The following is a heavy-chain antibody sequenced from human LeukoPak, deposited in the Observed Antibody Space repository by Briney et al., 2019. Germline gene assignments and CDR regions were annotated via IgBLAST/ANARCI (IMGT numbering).Heavy chain of an antibody. CDR1: GDSINSRTYY. Sequence: SETLSLTCIVSGDSINSRTYYWGWIRQPPGKGLEWIGEINHSGSTNYNPSLKSRVTISVDTSKNQFSLKLSSVTAADTAVYYCARGIPATDAFDIWGQGTMVTVSS. V-gene: IGHV4-39*07. CDR2: INHSGST. D-gene: IGHD1-26*01. J-gene: IGHJ3*02. CDR3: ARGIPATDAFDI.